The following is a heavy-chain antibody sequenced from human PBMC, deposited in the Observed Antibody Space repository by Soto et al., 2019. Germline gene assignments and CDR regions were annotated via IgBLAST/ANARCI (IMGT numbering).Heavy chain of an antibody. CDR3: AKDVDTVGLSDGSGYFDL. Sequence: EVQLLESGGGSVQPGGSLRLSCEASGFIFRNYAMSWVRQAPGKGLKWVSSISGSGVGTYYADSVQGRFTISRDNSTNTLFLQLSSLRAEDTALYYCAKDVDTVGLSDGSGYFDLWGQGALVTVSS. CDR2: ISGSGVGT. CDR1: GFIFRNYA. D-gene: IGHD3-22*01. J-gene: IGHJ4*02. V-gene: IGHV3-23*01.